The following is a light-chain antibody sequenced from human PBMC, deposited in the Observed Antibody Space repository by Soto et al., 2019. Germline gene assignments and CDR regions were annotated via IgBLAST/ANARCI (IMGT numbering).Light chain of an antibody. CDR2: DAS. J-gene: IGKJ4*01. CDR3: QQRRDWPLT. V-gene: IGKV3-11*01. Sequence: EIVLTQSPATLSLSPGERATLSCRASHSVNNYLAWYQQKPGQAPRLLIYDASNRATGIPARFSGGGSGTDLTLTISSLEPEDFAVYYCQQRRDWPLTFGGGTKVDI. CDR1: HSVNNY.